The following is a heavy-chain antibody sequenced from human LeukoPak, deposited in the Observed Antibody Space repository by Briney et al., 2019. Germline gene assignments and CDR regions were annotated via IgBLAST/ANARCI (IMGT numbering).Heavy chain of an antibody. D-gene: IGHD2-15*01. J-gene: IGHJ6*04. CDR1: GGSNRSSNW. CDR3: ARERVGGGYCSGGSCPFYYYYGMDV. CDR2: IYHSGRT. V-gene: IGHV4-4*02. Sequence: SETLPLTCAVTGGSNRSSNWWRWVRQPSGKGLEWIGEIYHSGRTNYNPSLKSRVTISVAKSKNQFSLKLSSVTAADTAVYYCARERVGGGYCSGGSCPFYYYYGMDVWGKGTTVTVSS.